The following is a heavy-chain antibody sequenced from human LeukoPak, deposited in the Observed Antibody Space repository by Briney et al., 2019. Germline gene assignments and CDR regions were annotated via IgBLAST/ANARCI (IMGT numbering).Heavy chain of an antibody. CDR2: IRYDGSNK. D-gene: IGHD3-9*01. V-gene: IGHV3-30*02. Sequence: GGSLRLSCAASGFTFSSYAMHWVRQAPGKGLEWVAFIRYDGSNKYYADSVKGRFTISRDNSKNTLYLQMNSLRAEDTAVYYCAKDEGDILTGYYPDYWGQGTLVTVSS. CDR1: GFTFSSYA. CDR3: AKDEGDILTGYYPDY. J-gene: IGHJ4*02.